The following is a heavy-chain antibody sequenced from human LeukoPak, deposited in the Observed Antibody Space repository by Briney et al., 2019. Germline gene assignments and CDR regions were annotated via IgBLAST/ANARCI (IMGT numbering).Heavy chain of an antibody. Sequence: PSETLPLTCSVSGGSISNYYWNWIRQPAGKGLEWIGRLHASGSTRYNPSFGTRVTMSTDTSKNQLSLKLTSVTAAHTALYFCARDQSGSGGHNNDAFDIWGQGTMVTVYS. D-gene: IGHD3-16*01. CDR2: LHASGST. V-gene: IGHV4-4*07. CDR3: ARDQSGSGGHNNDAFDI. CDR1: GGSISNYY. J-gene: IGHJ3*02.